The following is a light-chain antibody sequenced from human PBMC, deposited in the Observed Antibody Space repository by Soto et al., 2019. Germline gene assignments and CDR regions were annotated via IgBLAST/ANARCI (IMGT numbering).Light chain of an antibody. CDR1: SSDVGGYHY. CDR3: CSYVGSFRGL. CDR2: EVT. J-gene: IGLJ2*01. Sequence: QSVLTQPPSASGSPGQSVTISCTGTSSDVGGYHYVSWYQQHPGKAPKLMIHEVTKRPSGVPDRFSGSKSGNTASLTVSGLQAEDEADYYCCSYVGSFRGLFGGGTKVTVL. V-gene: IGLV2-8*01.